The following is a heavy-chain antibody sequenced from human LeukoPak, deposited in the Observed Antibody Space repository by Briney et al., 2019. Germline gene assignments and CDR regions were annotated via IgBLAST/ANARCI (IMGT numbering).Heavy chain of an antibody. V-gene: IGHV3-23*01. CDR1: GFTFSSYA. D-gene: IGHD6-13*01. J-gene: IGHJ4*02. CDR2: ISGSGGST. CDR3: AKDGDIAAAIYYFDY. Sequence: GGSLRLSCAAPGFTFSSYAMSWVRQAPGKGLEWVSAISGSGGSTYYADSLKGRFTISRDNSRNTLYLQMNSLRAEDTALYYCAKDGDIAAAIYYFDYWGQGTLVTVSS.